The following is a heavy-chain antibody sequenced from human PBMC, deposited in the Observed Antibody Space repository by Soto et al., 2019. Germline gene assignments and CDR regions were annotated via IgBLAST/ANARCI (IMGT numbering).Heavy chain of an antibody. CDR1: GFTFSSYW. J-gene: IGHJ5*02. Sequence: GGSLRLSCAASGFTFSSYWMSWVRQAPGKGLEWVANIKPDGSEKYYVDSVKGRFPISRDNGKNSLYLQMNSLRAEDTAVYYCARATRNWFDPWGQGTLVTVSS. V-gene: IGHV3-7*03. CDR3: ARATRNWFDP. CDR2: IKPDGSEK.